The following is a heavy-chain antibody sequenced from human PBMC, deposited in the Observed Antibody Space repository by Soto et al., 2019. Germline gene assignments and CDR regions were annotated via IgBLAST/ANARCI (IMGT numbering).Heavy chain of an antibody. D-gene: IGHD6-13*01. CDR3: AKDSTAAGDFDY. CDR2: ISYDGSNK. CDR1: GFTFSSYG. V-gene: IGHV3-30*18. J-gene: IGHJ4*02. Sequence: GGSLRLSCAASGFTFSSYGMHWVRQAPGKGLEWVAVISYDGSNKYYADSVKGRFTISRDNSKNTLYLQMNSLRAEDTAVYYCAKDSTAAGDFDYWGQGTLVTVSS.